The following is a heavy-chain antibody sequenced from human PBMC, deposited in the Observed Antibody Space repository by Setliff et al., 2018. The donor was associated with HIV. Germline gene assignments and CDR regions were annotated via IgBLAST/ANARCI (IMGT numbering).Heavy chain of an antibody. CDR3: ATFDYNLLTGCPC. Sequence: VKVSCKASGYAFRDHYINWVQQAPGKGLEWMGRVDPKDGETMYAQKFQGSVTITADRSTNTAYMDLSSLSSDDTALYFCATFDYNLLTGCPCWGQGTLVTVSS. D-gene: IGHD3-9*01. CDR2: VDPKDGET. CDR1: GYAFRDHY. V-gene: IGHV1-69-2*01. J-gene: IGHJ4*02.